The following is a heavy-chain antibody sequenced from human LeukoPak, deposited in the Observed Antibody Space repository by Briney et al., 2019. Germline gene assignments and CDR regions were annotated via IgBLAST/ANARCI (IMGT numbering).Heavy chain of an antibody. CDR2: ISGSGGST. CDR3: AKPLHYYGSGSYDY. CDR1: GFTFSSYA. Sequence: GGSLRLSRAASGFTFSSYAMSWVRQAPGKGLEWVSAISGSGGSTYYADSVKGRFTISRDNSKNTLYLQMNSLRAEDTAVYYCAKPLHYYGSGSYDYWGQGTLVTVSS. D-gene: IGHD3-10*01. J-gene: IGHJ4*02. V-gene: IGHV3-23*01.